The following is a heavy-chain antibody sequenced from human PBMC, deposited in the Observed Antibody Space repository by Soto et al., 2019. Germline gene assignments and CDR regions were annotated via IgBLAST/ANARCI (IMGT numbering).Heavy chain of an antibody. D-gene: IGHD5-18*01. V-gene: IGHV3-48*03. J-gene: IGHJ5*02. CDR3: VRESTARAHEP. Sequence: GGSLRLSCAASGFTFSSYGMNWVGQAPGKELEWVSYISSSGSTIYYADSVKGRFTISRDNAKNSLYLQMNSLRAEDTAVYYFVRESTARAHEPRGQATLLTGSS. CDR2: ISSSGSTI. CDR1: GFTFSSYG.